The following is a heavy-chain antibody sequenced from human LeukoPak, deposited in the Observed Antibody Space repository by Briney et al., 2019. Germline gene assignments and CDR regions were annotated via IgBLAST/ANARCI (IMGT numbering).Heavy chain of an antibody. V-gene: IGHV3-21*01. J-gene: IGHJ4*02. CDR2: ISSSSSYI. CDR1: GFTFSCYS. CDR3: ARVGITIFGVGQDQELDY. Sequence: PGGSLRLSCAASGFTFSCYSMNWVRQAPGKGLEWVSSISSSSSYIYYADSVKGRFTISRDNAKNSLYLQMNSLRAEDTAVYYCARVGITIFGVGQDQELDYWGQGTLVTVSS. D-gene: IGHD3-3*01.